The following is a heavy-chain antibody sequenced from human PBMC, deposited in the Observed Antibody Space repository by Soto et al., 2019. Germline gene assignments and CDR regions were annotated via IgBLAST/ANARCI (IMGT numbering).Heavy chain of an antibody. V-gene: IGHV1-69*08. CDR1: GGTFSSYT. CDR3: ARDPPSGVVVVAAPRDGAFDI. CDR2: IIPILGIA. Sequence: QVQLVQSGAEVKKPGSSVKVSCKASGGTFSSYTISWVRQAPGQGLEWMGRIIPILGIANYAQKFQGRVTITAVKSTXXAXMXXSSLRSEDTAVYYCARDPPSGVVVVAAPRDGAFDIWGQGTMVTVSS. J-gene: IGHJ3*02. D-gene: IGHD2-15*01.